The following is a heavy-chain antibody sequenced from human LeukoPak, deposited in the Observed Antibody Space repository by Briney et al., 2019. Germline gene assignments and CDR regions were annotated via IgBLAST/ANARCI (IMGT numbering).Heavy chain of an antibody. V-gene: IGHV3-30*18. D-gene: IGHD2-15*01. Sequence: PGGSLRLSCAASGFTFSSYGMHWVRQAPGKGLEWVAVISYDGSNKYYADSVKGRFTISRDNSKNTLYLQMNSLRAEDTAVYYCAKGSAGYCSGGSCLGLDYWGQGTLVTVSS. J-gene: IGHJ4*02. CDR2: ISYDGSNK. CDR3: AKGSAGYCSGGSCLGLDY. CDR1: GFTFSSYG.